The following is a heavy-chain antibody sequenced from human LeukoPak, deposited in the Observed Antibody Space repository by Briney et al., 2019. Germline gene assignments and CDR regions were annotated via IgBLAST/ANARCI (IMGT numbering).Heavy chain of an antibody. CDR1: GGSISSYY. V-gene: IGHV4-59*01. Sequence: SETLSLTCTVSGGSISSYYWSWIRQPPGNGLEWIGYIYYSGITNYNPPLKSRVTISVDTSKNQFSLKLSSVTAADTAVYYCASSSGYYTGIDYWGQGTLVTVSS. J-gene: IGHJ4*02. CDR3: ASSSGYYTGIDY. CDR2: IYYSGIT. D-gene: IGHD3-22*01.